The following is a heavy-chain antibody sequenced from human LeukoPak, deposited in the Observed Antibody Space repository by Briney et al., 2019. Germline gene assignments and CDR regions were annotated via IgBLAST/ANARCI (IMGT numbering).Heavy chain of an antibody. D-gene: IGHD6-6*01. CDR3: ARGSAAPDS. CDR1: GFTLSSYS. V-gene: IGHV3-21*04. Sequence: GGSLRLSCAVSGFTLSSYSMNWVRQAPGKGLEWVSSISSSSSHIYYADSVKGRFTISRDNAKNSLYLQMNSLRADDTAVYYCARGSAAPDSWGQGALVTVSS. CDR2: ISSSSSHI. J-gene: IGHJ4*02.